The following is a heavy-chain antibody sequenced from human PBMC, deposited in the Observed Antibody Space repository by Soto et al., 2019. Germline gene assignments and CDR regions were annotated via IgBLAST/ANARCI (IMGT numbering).Heavy chain of an antibody. J-gene: IGHJ4*02. CDR3: ARGYYVIGPFDY. Sequence: ASVKVSCKASGYTFTSYDINWVRQATGQGLEWMGWMNPNSGNTGYAQKFQGRVTMTRNTSISTAYMELSSLRSEDTAVYYCARGYYVIGPFDYWGQGTLVTVSS. CDR1: GYTFTSYD. CDR2: MNPNSGNT. V-gene: IGHV1-8*01. D-gene: IGHD3-16*01.